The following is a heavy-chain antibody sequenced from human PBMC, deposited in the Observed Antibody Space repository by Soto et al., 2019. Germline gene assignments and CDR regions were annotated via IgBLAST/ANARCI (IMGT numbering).Heavy chain of an antibody. Sequence: QVQLVESGGGVVQPGRSLRLSCAASGFTFSNYGMHWVRQAPGKGLEWVAVILNDGSNRYHADSVKDRFTIYRDNSKNRLYLQMTTLRAETKAVYYCARDDEYSGNGMDVWGQETTVLVS. CDR1: GFTFSNYG. V-gene: IGHV3-33*01. CDR3: ARDDEYSGNGMDV. J-gene: IGHJ6*01. CDR2: ILNDGSNR. D-gene: IGHD3-10*01.